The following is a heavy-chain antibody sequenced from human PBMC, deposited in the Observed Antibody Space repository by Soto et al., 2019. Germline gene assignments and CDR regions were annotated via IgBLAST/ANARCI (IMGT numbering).Heavy chain of an antibody. V-gene: IGHV1-69*02. Sequence: QVQLVQSGAEVRKPGSSVKVSCKASGGAFSSYTINWVRQAPGQGLEWMGRIIPILGLTNYAQKFRGRVTITADTSSTTAYVELNTLRSEDTAIYYCATAYQLLEYWGQGTHVTVSS. CDR3: ATAYQLLEY. D-gene: IGHD3-10*01. J-gene: IGHJ4*02. CDR2: IIPILGLT. CDR1: GGAFSSYT.